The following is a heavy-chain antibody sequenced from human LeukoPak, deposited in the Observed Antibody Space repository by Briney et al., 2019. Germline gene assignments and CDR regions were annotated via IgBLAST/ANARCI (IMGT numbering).Heavy chain of an antibody. CDR2: ISYDGSNK. V-gene: IGHV3-30*04. J-gene: IGHJ4*02. CDR3: ARANWNKYYFDY. Sequence: GGSLRLSCAASGFTFSSYALHWVRQAPGKGLEWVAVISYDGSNKYYADSVKGRLTISRDNSKNTLYLQMNSLRAEDTAVYYCARANWNKYYFDYWGQGTLVTVSS. CDR1: GFTFSSYA. D-gene: IGHD1/OR15-1a*01.